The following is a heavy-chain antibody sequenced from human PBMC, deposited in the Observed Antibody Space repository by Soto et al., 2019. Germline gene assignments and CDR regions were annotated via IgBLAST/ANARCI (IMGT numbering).Heavy chain of an antibody. J-gene: IGHJ2*01. CDR2: IYYIGSS. CDR1: CCSISSGVYY. V-gene: IGHV4-30-4*01. Sequence: QVQLQESGPELVKPSQTLSLTCTVSCCSISSGVYYWGWIRQPPVKGLEWIGYIYYIGSSYYNPYIKSRVTISVDTSTHQCSLTLSSVAAGDTAVSYCAIVKPAYFDLWGRGNLVTVSS. CDR3: AIVKPAYFDL. D-gene: IGHD2-2*01.